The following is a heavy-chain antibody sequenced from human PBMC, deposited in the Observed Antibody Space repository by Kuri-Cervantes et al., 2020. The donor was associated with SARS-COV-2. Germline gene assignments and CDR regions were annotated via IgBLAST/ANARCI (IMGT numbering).Heavy chain of an antibody. CDR3: ARLLGFADS. Sequence: SETLSLTCAVSGYSISSFYYWGWIRQPPGKGLEWIGSISHSESTNYNPSLKSRVTISVDTSKNQFSLKLRSVTAADTAVYHCARLLGFADSWGQGTLVTVSS. CDR1: GYSISSFYY. D-gene: IGHD3-16*01. J-gene: IGHJ4*02. CDR2: ISHSEST. V-gene: IGHV4-38-2*01.